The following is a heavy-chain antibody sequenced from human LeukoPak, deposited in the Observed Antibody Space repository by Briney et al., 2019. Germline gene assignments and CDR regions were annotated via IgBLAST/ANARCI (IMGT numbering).Heavy chain of an antibody. CDR3: ARGTQVRRSGIDY. CDR2: IDYSGST. V-gene: IGHV4-59*13. Sequence: SETLSLTCAVYGGSFSGYYWSWIRQPPGKGLEWIGYIDYSGSTNYNPSLKSRVTMSVDTSKNQFSLKLTSVTAADTAVYYCARGTQVRRSGIDYWGQGTLVTASS. J-gene: IGHJ4*02. D-gene: IGHD1-26*01. CDR1: GGSFSGYY.